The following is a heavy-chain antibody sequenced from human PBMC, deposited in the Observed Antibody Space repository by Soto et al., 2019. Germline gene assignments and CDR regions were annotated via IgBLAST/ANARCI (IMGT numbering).Heavy chain of an antibody. CDR3: AKEFAPDGGYEGAFEV. CDR2: IGWNSGII. J-gene: IGHJ3*01. CDR1: GFTFEDYA. Sequence: EVKLVESGGALVQPGRSLRLSCAVSGFTFEDYAMHWVRQAPGRGLEWVAGIGWNSGIIGYGDSVKGRFTISRDNPKGSLYLQMNSLRPEDTALYYCAKEFAPDGGYEGAFEVWGQGTMVIVSS. V-gene: IGHV3-9*01. D-gene: IGHD5-12*01.